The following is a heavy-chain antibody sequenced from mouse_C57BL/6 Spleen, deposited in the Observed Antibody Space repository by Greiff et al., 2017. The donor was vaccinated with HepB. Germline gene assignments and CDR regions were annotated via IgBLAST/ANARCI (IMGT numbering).Heavy chain of an antibody. D-gene: IGHD2-12*01. J-gene: IGHJ1*03. CDR3: AGTTRYFDV. CDR2: IDPSDSYT. Sequence: QVQLQQSGAELVMPGASVKLSCKASGYTFTSYWMHWVKQRPGQGLEWIGEIDPSDSYTNYNQKFKGKSTLTVDKSSSTAYMQLSSLTSEDSAVYYCAGTTRYFDVWGTGTTVTVSS. CDR1: GYTFTSYW. V-gene: IGHV1-69*01.